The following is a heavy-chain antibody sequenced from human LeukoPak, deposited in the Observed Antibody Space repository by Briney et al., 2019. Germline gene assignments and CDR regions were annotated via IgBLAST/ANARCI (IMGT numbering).Heavy chain of an antibody. CDR3: AKGYSYGLDFFDY. J-gene: IGHJ4*02. CDR2: ISGSSTTI. Sequence: GGSLRLSCAASGFTSSRYSMNWVRQAPGKGLEWVSYISGSSTTIYYADSVKGRLTISRDNSKNTLYLQMNSLRAEDTAIYYCAKGYSYGLDFFDYWGQGTLVTVSS. CDR1: GFTSSRYS. D-gene: IGHD5-18*01. V-gene: IGHV3-48*01.